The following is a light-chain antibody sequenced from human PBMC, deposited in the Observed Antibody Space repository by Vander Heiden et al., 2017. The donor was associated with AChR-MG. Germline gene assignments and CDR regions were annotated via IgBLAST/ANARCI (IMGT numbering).Light chain of an antibody. J-gene: IGKJ1*01. CDR3: QQDCSSPRT. CDR1: QSVRSNY. CDR2: DAS. Sequence: EIALTQSPGNLSLSPGERATLSCGASQSVRSNYLAWYQQKPGRAPRLLIYDASSRATGIPDRFSGSGSGTDFALTISRLEPEDFAVYYCQQDCSSPRTFGQGTKVEIK. V-gene: IGKV3D-20*01.